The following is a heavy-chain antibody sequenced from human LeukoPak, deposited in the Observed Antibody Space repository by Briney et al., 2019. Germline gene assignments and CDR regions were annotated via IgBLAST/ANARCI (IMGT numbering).Heavy chain of an antibody. J-gene: IGHJ4*02. D-gene: IGHD5-24*01. CDR2: LGTAGDT. CDR3: ARQSTPHGNFDY. V-gene: IGHV3-13*01. Sequence: GGSLRLSCAASGFILSNYAMHWVRQPAGKGLEWVSALGTAGDTFYPGSVKSRFTISRDNAKKSLFLQMSSLRAEDTAIYYCARQSTPHGNFDYWGQGTLVTVSS. CDR1: GFILSNYA.